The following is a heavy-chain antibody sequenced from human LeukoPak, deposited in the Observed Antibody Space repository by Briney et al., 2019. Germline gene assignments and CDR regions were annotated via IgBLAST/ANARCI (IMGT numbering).Heavy chain of an antibody. D-gene: IGHD5-24*01. J-gene: IGHJ2*01. CDR2: IYYSGST. V-gene: IGHV4-59*08. CDR3: ARHVEMATFWYFDL. Sequence: SETLSLTCTGSGGSISSYYWRGIGQPPGKGLEWVGYIYYSGSTNYNPSLKSRVTISVDTSKNQFSLKLSSVTAADTAVYYCARHVEMATFWYFDLCGRGTLVTVSS. CDR1: GGSISSYY.